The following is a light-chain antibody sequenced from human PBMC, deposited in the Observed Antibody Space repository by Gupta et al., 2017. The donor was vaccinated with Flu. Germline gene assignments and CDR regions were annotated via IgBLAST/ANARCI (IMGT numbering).Light chain of an antibody. Sequence: ETVLTHSPQSQSVTPRETVTITCQASEGIGSNLNWFQQKLHQSPKPLIKHASLYDTGVPSRFSGSTSGTDYTLTIHGLEAEDAATYYCHQSYTVLRIFGQGTKLDI. V-gene: IGKV6-21*01. J-gene: IGKJ2*01. CDR2: HAS. CDR3: HQSYTVLRI. CDR1: EGIGSN.